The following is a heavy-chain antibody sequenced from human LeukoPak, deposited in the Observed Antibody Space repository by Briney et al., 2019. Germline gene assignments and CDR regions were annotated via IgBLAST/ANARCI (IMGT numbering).Heavy chain of an antibody. Sequence: EASETLSLTCTVSGGSISSYYWSWIRQPPGKGLEWIGYIYYSGSTNYNPSLKSRVTISVDTSKNQFSLKLSSVTAADTAVYYCARGHMSPPYFDYWGQGTLVTVCS. J-gene: IGHJ4*02. CDR3: ARGHMSPPYFDY. CDR2: IYYSGST. CDR1: GGSISSYY. V-gene: IGHV4-59*01.